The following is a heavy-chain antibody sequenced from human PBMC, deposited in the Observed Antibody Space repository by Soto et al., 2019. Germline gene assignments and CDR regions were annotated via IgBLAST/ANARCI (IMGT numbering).Heavy chain of an antibody. Sequence: GASLIISCKGSGYSFTCYWIGWGRQLPREWLEWMGTNCPSNADTKYSPSFKGQVTISADKSISTAYLQWSSLNAADNDMYYCARSGTGTHYFDYWGQGTLVTVSS. CDR3: ARSGTGTHYFDY. V-gene: IGHV5-51*01. J-gene: IGHJ4*02. D-gene: IGHD1-7*01. CDR2: NCPSNADT. CDR1: GYSFTCYW.